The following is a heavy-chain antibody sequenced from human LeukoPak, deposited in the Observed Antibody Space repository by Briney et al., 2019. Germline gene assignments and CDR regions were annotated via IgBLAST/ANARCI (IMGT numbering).Heavy chain of an antibody. D-gene: IGHD3-22*01. CDR1: GYSLTSYW. V-gene: IGHV5-51*01. CDR2: IYPGDSDT. CDR3: ARQLSSGYYYVASHFDY. Sequence: GESLKISCKGSGYSLTSYWIGWVRQMPGKGLEWMGIIYPGDSDTRYSPSFQGQVTISADKSISTAYLQWSSLKASDTAMYYCARQLSSGYYYVASHFDYWGQGTLVTVSS. J-gene: IGHJ4*02.